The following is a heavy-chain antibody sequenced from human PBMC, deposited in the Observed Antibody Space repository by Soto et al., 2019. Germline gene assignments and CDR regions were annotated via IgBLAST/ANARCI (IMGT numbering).Heavy chain of an antibody. CDR3: ATSLLGIAAAGSPLDY. J-gene: IGHJ4*02. V-gene: IGHV3-33*01. Sequence: GGSLRPSCARPGFTFSSYGIPWVRQAPGKGLEGGAVIWYDGSNKYYADSVKGRFTISRDNSKNTLYLQMNSLRAEDTAVYYCATSLLGIAAAGSPLDYWGQGTLVTVSS. D-gene: IGHD6-13*01. CDR1: GFTFSSYG. CDR2: IWYDGSNK.